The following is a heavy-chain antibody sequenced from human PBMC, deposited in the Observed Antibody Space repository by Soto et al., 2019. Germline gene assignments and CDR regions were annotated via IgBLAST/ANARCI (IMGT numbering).Heavy chain of an antibody. V-gene: IGHV3-48*01. CDR1: GFTFSSYS. CDR3: ARFRGYSGYDLTSIWGDY. Sequence: EVQLVESGGGLVQPGGSLRPSCAASGFTFSSYSMNWVRQAPGKGLEWVSYISSSSSTIYYADSVKGRFTISRDNAKNSLYLQMNSLRAEDTAVYYCARFRGYSGYDLTSIWGDYWGQGTLVTVSS. J-gene: IGHJ4*02. D-gene: IGHD5-12*01. CDR2: ISSSSSTI.